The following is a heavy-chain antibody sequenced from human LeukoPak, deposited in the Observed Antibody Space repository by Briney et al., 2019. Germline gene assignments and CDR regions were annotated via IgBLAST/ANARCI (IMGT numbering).Heavy chain of an antibody. V-gene: IGHV4-59*01. D-gene: IGHD3-10*01. Sequence: SETLSLTCTVSGGSISSYYWSWIRQPPGKGLEWIGYIYYSGGTNYNPSLKSRVTISVDTSKNQFSLKLSSVTAADTAVYYCARGSSMVRGVISHSPFDYWGQGTLVTVSS. CDR3: ARGSSMVRGVISHSPFDY. CDR2: IYYSGGT. CDR1: GGSISSYY. J-gene: IGHJ4*02.